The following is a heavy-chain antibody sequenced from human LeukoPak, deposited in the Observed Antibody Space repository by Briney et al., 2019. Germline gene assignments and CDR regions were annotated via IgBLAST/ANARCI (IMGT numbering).Heavy chain of an antibody. CDR2: INPNSGGT. J-gene: IGHJ5*02. Sequence: ASVKVSCKASGYTFTGYYMHWVRQAPGQGLEWMGWINPNSGGTNYAQKFQGRVTMTRDTSISTAYMELSRLRSDDTAVYYCARGARKITIFGVVIRNWFDPWGQGTLVTVSS. D-gene: IGHD3-3*01. V-gene: IGHV1-2*02. CDR1: GYTFTGYY. CDR3: ARGARKITIFGVVIRNWFDP.